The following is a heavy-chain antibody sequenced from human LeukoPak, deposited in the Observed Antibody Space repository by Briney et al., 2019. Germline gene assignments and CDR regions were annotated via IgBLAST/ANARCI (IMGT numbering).Heavy chain of an antibody. V-gene: IGHV3-23*01. CDR2: ISGGGDK. CDR3: AKDVNSSGYYLGFDY. D-gene: IGHD3-22*01. J-gene: IGHJ4*02. CDR1: GFTFSTYA. Sequence: GGSLRLSCAASGFTFSTYAMSWVRQAPGKGLEWVTTISGGGDKQYADHVKGRFTVSRDDSKNTLYLQMNSLRAEDTALYYCAKDVNSSGYYLGFDYWGQGTLVAVSS.